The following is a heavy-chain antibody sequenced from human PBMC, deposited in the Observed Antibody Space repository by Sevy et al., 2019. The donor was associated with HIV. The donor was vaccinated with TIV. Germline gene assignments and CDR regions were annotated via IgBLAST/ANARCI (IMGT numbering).Heavy chain of an antibody. D-gene: IGHD3-10*01. Sequence: ASVKVSCKASGYTFTSYGISWVRQAPGQGLEWMGWISAYNGNTNYAQKLQGRVTMTTDTSTSTAYMELRSLRSDDTAVYYCAGVRYYYGSGRNGMDVWGQGTTVTVSS. J-gene: IGHJ6*02. CDR2: ISAYNGNT. CDR3: AGVRYYYGSGRNGMDV. CDR1: GYTFTSYG. V-gene: IGHV1-18*01.